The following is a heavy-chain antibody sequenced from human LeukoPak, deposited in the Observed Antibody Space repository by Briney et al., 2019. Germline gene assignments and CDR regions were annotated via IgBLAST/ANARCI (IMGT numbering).Heavy chain of an antibody. V-gene: IGHV1-46*01. Sequence: ASVKVSCKASGYILITYYIHWVRQAPGQGLEWMGVINPTGGDTSYAQQFQGRVTMTRDTSTSTVYMELSSLRSEDTAVYYCVRDLLAGYDYWGQGTLVTVSS. J-gene: IGHJ4*02. D-gene: IGHD1-26*01. CDR1: GYILITYY. CDR2: INPTGGDT. CDR3: VRDLLAGYDY.